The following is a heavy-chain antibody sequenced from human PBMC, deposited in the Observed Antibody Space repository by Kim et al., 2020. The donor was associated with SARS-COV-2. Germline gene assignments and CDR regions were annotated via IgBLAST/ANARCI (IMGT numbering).Heavy chain of an antibody. J-gene: IGHJ2*01. CDR3: AVMTTVTGDWYFDL. Sequence: ADSVKGRFTISRANAKNSLYLQMNSLRAEDTAVYYCAVMTTVTGDWYFDLWGRGTLVTVSS. D-gene: IGHD4-17*01. V-gene: IGHV3-21*01.